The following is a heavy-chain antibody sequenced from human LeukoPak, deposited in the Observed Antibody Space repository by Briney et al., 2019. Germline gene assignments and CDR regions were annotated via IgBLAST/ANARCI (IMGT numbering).Heavy chain of an antibody. CDR3: ARERGIRDAFDF. V-gene: IGHV1-3*03. J-gene: IGHJ3*01. D-gene: IGHD1-14*01. CDR2: ISVGKGDS. CDR1: GYTFTSYT. Sequence: ASVTVSCTASGYTFTSYTIHWVRQAPGQSLEWMGWISVGKGDSKCAQEFQGRVTLTRDTSATTAYLEVSSLRPEDMAVYYCARERGIRDAFDFWGQGTMVTVSS.